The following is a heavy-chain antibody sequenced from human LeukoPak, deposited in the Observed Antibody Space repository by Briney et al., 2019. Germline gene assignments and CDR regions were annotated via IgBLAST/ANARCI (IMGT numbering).Heavy chain of an antibody. CDR1: GFTFSNAW. D-gene: IGHD3-3*01. J-gene: IGHJ5*02. CDR3: TTDSYYDFWSGYWRFVP. V-gene: IGHV3-15*01. CDR2: IKSKTDGGAT. Sequence: GGSLRLSCAASGFTFSNAWMSWVRQAPGKGLEWVGRIKSKTDGGATDYAAPVKGRFTISRDDSKNTLYLQMNSLKTEDTAVYYCTTDSYYDFWSGYWRFVPWGQGTLVTVSS.